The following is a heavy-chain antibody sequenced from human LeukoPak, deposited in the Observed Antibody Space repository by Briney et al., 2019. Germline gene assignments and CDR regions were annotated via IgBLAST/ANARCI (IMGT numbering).Heavy chain of an antibody. D-gene: IGHD2/OR15-2a*01. V-gene: IGHV3-21*01. CDR2: ISSTSTYT. CDR3: ARVAGYCSSTSNCYFDY. J-gene: IGHJ4*02. CDR1: GFTFSSYT. Sequence: GGSLRVSCAASGFTFSSYTMSWVRQAPGKGLEWVSSISSTSTYTYYADSVKGRFTISRDNAKNSLYLQMNSLRAEDTAVYYCARVAGYCSSTSNCYFDYWRQGTLVTVSS.